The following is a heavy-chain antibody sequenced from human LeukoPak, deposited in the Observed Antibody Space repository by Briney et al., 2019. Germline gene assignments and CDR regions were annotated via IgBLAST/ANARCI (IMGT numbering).Heavy chain of an antibody. CDR1: GFAFSSYA. V-gene: IGHV3-23*01. CDR2: ISDSGGTT. D-gene: IGHD2-15*01. CDR3: ATDGSPGAPFDY. Sequence: GGSLRLSCAASGFAFSSYAMSWVRQAPGKGLEWVSTISDSGGTTYYADSVKGQFTISRDNSRNTLYLQMSSLRAEDTAVYYCATDGSPGAPFDYWGQGTPVTVSS. J-gene: IGHJ4*02.